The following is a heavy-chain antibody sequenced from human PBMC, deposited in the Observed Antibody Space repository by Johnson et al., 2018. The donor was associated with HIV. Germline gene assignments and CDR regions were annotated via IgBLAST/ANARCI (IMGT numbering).Heavy chain of an antibody. Sequence: VQLVESGGGLVKPGGSLRLSCAASGFPFSNAWMSWVRQAPGKGLEWVGRIKSKTDGGTTDYAAPVKGRFTISRDDSKNTLYLQMNSLKTEDTAVYYCTTAVDGAPDAFDIWGQGTMVTVSS. CDR3: TTAVDGAPDAFDI. J-gene: IGHJ3*02. D-gene: IGHD4-17*01. CDR2: IKSKTDGGTT. CDR1: GFPFSNAW. V-gene: IGHV3-15*01.